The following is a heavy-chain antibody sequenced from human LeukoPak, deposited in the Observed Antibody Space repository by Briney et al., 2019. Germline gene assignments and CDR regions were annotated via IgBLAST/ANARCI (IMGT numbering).Heavy chain of an antibody. D-gene: IGHD1-1*01. CDR3: TTQLGRFWYNPDAFDI. CDR1: GFTFSSYA. J-gene: IGHJ3*02. CDR2: IRSKANSYAT. Sequence: GSLRLSCAASGFTFSSYAMSWVRQASGKGLEWVGRIRSKANSYATAYAASVKGRFTISRDDSKNTAYLQMNSLKTEDTAVYYCTTQLGRFWYNPDAFDIWGQGTMVTVSS. V-gene: IGHV3-73*01.